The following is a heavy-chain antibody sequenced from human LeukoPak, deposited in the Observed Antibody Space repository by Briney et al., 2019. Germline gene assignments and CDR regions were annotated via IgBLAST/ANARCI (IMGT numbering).Heavy chain of an antibody. Sequence: PSETLSLTCTVSGGSLSTNSFYWGWIRQTPGKGLEWIGSLYYTGTTYYIPSLQSRVTISIDTSKNQFSLKLSSVTAADTAVYYCARQYSNNWYDDRGWFDPWGQGTLVIVSS. CDR1: GGSLSTNSFY. J-gene: IGHJ5*02. CDR3: ARQYSNNWYDDRGWFDP. CDR2: LYYTGTT. D-gene: IGHD6-13*01. V-gene: IGHV4-39*01.